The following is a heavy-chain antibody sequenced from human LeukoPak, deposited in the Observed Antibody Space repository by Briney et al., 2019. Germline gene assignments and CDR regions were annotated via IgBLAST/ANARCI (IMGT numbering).Heavy chain of an antibody. Sequence: SETLSLTCTVQGGSLSGAYWTWIRQPPGKGLEWIGEINHSGSTNYNPFLKSRVTISVDTSKNQFSLKLSSVTAADTAVYYCASGARVGARDYWGQGTLVTVSS. CDR1: GGSLSGAY. CDR2: INHSGST. J-gene: IGHJ4*02. V-gene: IGHV4-34*01. D-gene: IGHD1-26*01. CDR3: ASGARVGARDY.